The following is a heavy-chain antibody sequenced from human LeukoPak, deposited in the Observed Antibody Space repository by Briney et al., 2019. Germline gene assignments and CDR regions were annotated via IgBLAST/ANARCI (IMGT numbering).Heavy chain of an antibody. V-gene: IGHV1-46*01. CDR1: GYTFSSFY. J-gene: IGHJ4*02. Sequence: ASVKVSCKASGYTFSSFYMHWVRQAPGQGLEWMGIINPTGGSTSYAQKFQGRVTMTTDTSTSTVYMELNSLRDEDTAVYYCARDDAMIVAVWGQGTLVTVSS. CDR2: INPTGGST. CDR3: ARDDAMIVAV. D-gene: IGHD3-22*01.